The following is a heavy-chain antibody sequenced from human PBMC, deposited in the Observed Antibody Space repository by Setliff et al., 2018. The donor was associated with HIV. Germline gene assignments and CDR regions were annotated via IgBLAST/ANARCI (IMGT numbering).Heavy chain of an antibody. CDR2: IYSGDSET. CDR3: ARTTSSKWEKWYFDV. CDR1: GYGFSSYW. Sequence: GESLKISCKGSGYGFSSYWIGWVRQMPGKGLEWMGIIYSGDSETRYSPAFRGHVTVSVDKSINTAYLHWNSLKASDTAIYYCARTTSSKWEKWYFDVWGRGTLVTVSS. V-gene: IGHV5-51*01. J-gene: IGHJ2*01. D-gene: IGHD4-4*01.